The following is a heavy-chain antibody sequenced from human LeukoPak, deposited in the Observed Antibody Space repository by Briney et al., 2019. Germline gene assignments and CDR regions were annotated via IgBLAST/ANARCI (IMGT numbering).Heavy chain of an antibody. J-gene: IGHJ3*02. V-gene: IGHV3-21*01. D-gene: IGHD2-15*01. Sequence: PGGSLRLSCAASGFTFSSYSMNWVRQAPGKGLEWVSSISSSSSYIFYADSVKGRFTIFRDNAKNSLDLQMNSLRAEDTAVYYCARGYCSGGSCYLNAFDIWGQGTMVTVSS. CDR1: GFTFSSYS. CDR2: ISSSSSYI. CDR3: ARGYCSGGSCYLNAFDI.